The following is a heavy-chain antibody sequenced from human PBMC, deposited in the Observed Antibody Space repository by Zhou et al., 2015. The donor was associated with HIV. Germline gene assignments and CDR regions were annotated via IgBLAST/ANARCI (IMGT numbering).Heavy chain of an antibody. CDR2: VSPSSYYT. D-gene: IGHD5-18*01. CDR3: ARRGIEIWSDTFDI. J-gene: IGHJ3*02. CDR1: GYHFLNYG. V-gene: IGHV1-18*01. Sequence: QAQLVQSGGAVENPGASVNISCKASGYHFLNYGFAWVRQAPGQGLQWMGWVSPSSYYTNYAPEFKGRVTITADSSGNAAYLALRSLRSDDAAVYFCARRGIEIWSDTFDIWGQGTTVAVSS.